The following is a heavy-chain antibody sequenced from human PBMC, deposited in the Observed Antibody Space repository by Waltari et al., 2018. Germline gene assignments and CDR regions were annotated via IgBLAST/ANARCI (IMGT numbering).Heavy chain of an antibody. V-gene: IGHV5-51*01. D-gene: IGHD1-26*01. CDR1: GYTFSDYW. J-gene: IGHJ4*02. CDR2: IYPGDSKT. CDR3: ARLARNGTYSYFDY. Sequence: EVQLVQSGAEVKKPGESLKISCKGSGYTFSDYWIAWVRQMPGEGLEWMGIIYPGDSKTRDSPSFQGQVSISADKSITTAYLQCSSLKASDSAMYYCARLARNGTYSYFDYWGQGTLVTVSS.